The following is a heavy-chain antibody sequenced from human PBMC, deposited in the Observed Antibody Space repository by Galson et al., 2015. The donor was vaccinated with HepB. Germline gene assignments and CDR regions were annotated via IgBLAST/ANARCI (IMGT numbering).Heavy chain of an antibody. CDR1: GFTFGDYA. CDR3: TQTRGSGSYYPDY. V-gene: IGHV3-49*03. D-gene: IGHD3-10*01. CDR2: IRSKAYGGTT. Sequence: SLRLSCAASGFTFGDYAMSWFRQAPGKGLEWVGFIRSKAYGGTTEYAASVKGRFTISRDDSKSIAYLQMNSLKTEDTAVYYCTQTRGSGSYYPDYWGQGTLVTVSS. J-gene: IGHJ4*02.